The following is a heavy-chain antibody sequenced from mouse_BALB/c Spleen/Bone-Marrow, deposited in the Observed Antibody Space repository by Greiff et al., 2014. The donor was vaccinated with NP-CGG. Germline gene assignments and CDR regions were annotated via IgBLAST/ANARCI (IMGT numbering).Heavy chain of an antibody. CDR1: GFTFRSNT. CDR3: ARRRCPVYVMDY. CDR2: ITDDGGST. V-gene: IGHV5-12-2*01. Sequence: EVQLVESGGGLVQPGGSLKLSCVASGFTFRSNTMSWVRQTPEKRLEWVAYITDDGGSTYYADIVKGISTITGDNAKNTQYLQMSSLKSEDSAMYYGARRRCPVYVMDYWGQGTSVTVSS. J-gene: IGHJ4*01.